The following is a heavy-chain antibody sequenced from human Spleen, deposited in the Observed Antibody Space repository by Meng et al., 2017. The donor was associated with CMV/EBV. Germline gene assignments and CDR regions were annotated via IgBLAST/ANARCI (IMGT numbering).Heavy chain of an antibody. J-gene: IGHJ6*02. CDR2: ITSNGFNK. CDR3: AKDQQSPFSYYFYGMDV. V-gene: IGHV3-30*04. D-gene: IGHD1/OR15-1a*01. Sequence: GESLKISCAASGLTFSTSALHWVRQAPGMGLQWVSLITSNGFNKYYADSVKGRFTISRDNSKNTVHLQMNSLRAEDTAVYYCAKDQQSPFSYYFYGMDVWGQGTTVTVSS. CDR1: GLTFSTSA.